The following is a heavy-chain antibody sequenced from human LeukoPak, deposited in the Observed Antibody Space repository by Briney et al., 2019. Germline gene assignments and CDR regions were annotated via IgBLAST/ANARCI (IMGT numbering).Heavy chain of an antibody. CDR1: GCTFSSYA. CDR3: ARHSATVTPDY. J-gene: IGHJ4*02. Sequence: ASVKVSCKASGCTFSSYAISWVRQAPGQGLEWMGRIIPILGIANYAQKFQGRVTITADKSTSTAYMELSSLRSEDTAVYYCARHSATVTPDYWGQGTLVTVSS. V-gene: IGHV1-69*04. D-gene: IGHD4-17*01. CDR2: IIPILGIA.